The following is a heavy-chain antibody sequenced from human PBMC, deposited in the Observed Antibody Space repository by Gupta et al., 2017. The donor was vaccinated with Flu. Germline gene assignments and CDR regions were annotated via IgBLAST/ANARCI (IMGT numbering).Heavy chain of an antibody. D-gene: IGHD3-3*01. CDR2: ISYNGGQK. CDR3: AKGLDFGGGWAAVIED. CDR1: KFTFMSYG. J-gene: IGHJ4*02. V-gene: IGHV3-30*18. Sequence: QAQLVESGGGVVPPGQSLRLSCAASKFTFMSYGMHWVRQAPGKGLEWLAVISYNGGQKFYADSVQGRFTVSRDNSKDTLYLQMNSLRPEDTAVYFCAKGLDFGGGWAAVIEDGGQGTPVIVSS.